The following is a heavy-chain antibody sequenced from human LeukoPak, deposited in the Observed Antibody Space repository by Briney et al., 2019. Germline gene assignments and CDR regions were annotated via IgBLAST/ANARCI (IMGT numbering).Heavy chain of an antibody. CDR2: IYHSGST. J-gene: IGHJ5*02. CDR3: ARVPHSSSSEWFDP. CDR1: GYSISSGYY. V-gene: IGHV4-38-2*02. Sequence: PSETLSLTCTVSGYSISSGYYWGWIRQPPGKGLEWIGSIYHSGSTYYNPSLKSRVTISVDTSKNLFSLKLRSVTAADTAVYYCARVPHSSSSEWFDPWGQGTLVTVSS. D-gene: IGHD6-6*01.